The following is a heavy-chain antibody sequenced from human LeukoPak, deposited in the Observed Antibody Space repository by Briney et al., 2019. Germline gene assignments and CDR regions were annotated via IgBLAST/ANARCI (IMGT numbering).Heavy chain of an antibody. CDR2: VYNSGRT. Sequence: SETLSLTCNVSGDSVTTSFWSWIRQPPGKGLEWIGYVYNSGRTHSNPSLKSRVTISVDTSNNQLSLKLNSVTAADTAVYYCARDRSGTYFAFEYWGQGTLVTVSS. D-gene: IGHD3-10*01. CDR1: GDSVTTSF. CDR3: ARDRSGTYFAFEY. J-gene: IGHJ4*02. V-gene: IGHV4-59*02.